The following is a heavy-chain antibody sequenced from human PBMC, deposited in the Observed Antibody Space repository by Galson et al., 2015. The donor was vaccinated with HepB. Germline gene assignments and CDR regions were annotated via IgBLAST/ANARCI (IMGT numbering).Heavy chain of an antibody. Sequence: LVKPTQTLTLTCTFSGFSLSTSGVCVGWIRQPPGKGLEWIGYVYSTGITDYNPSLKSRLTITVDSSNSPFSLKLNSVTAADTAVYYCARSIGGSGSDWAHFDYWGQGTLVIVSS. CDR3: ARSIGGSGSDWAHFDY. J-gene: IGHJ4*02. CDR2: VYSTGIT. V-gene: IGHV4-61*08. D-gene: IGHD3-10*01. CDR1: GFSLSTSGVC.